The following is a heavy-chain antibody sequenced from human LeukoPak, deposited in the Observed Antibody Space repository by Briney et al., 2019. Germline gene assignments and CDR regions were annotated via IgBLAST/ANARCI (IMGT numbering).Heavy chain of an antibody. CDR1: GGSISSHY. V-gene: IGHV4-59*11. J-gene: IGHJ3*01. Sequence: SETLSLTCTVFGGSISSHYWSWIRQPPGKGLEWIAYIHYSGNNNYNPSLKSRVNISVDTSKNQVSLKFTSVTAADTAVYYCARIGKQLEQRNDFHVWGQGTMVTVSS. CDR2: IHYSGNN. D-gene: IGHD1/OR15-1a*01. CDR3: ARIGKQLEQRNDFHV.